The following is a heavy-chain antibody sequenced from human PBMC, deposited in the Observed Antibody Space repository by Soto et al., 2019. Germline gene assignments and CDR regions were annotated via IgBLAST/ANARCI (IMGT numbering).Heavy chain of an antibody. D-gene: IGHD6-6*01. CDR2: INHSGST. CDR1: GGSFSGYY. CDR3: ARGHSSYRAPYYYGMDV. V-gene: IGHV4-34*01. J-gene: IGHJ6*02. Sequence: SETLSLTCAVYGGSFSGYYWSWIRQPPGKGLEWIGEINHSGSTNYNPSLKSRVTISVDTSKNQFSLKLSSVTAADTAVYYCARGHSSYRAPYYYGMDVWGQGTTVTVS.